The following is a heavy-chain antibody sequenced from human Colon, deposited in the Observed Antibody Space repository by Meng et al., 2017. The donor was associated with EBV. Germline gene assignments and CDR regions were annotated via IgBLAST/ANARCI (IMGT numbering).Heavy chain of an antibody. Sequence: VPLQESGPGLGKPSETLSLTCAVSGDSLSSANWWSWVRQPPGKGLEWIGEIHHNGNTNYNPSLKSRVTISVDKSKNQFVLKVTSVTAADTAVYYCARTAICIGGSCTTWDYWGQGALVTVSS. J-gene: IGHJ4*02. CDR1: GDSLSSANW. CDR2: IHHNGNT. D-gene: IGHD2-15*01. V-gene: IGHV4-4*02. CDR3: ARTAICIGGSCTTWDY.